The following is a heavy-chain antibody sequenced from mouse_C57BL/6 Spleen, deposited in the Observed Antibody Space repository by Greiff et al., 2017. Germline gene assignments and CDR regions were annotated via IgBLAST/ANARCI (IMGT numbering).Heavy chain of an antibody. CDR3: ARNYGNYPNWYFDV. CDR1: GYAFSSSW. D-gene: IGHD2-1*01. Sequence: QVQLQQSGPELVKPGASVKISCKASGYAFSSSWMNWVKQRPGKGLEWIGRIYPGDGDTNYNGKFKGKATLTADKSSSTAYMQLSSLTSEDSAVYFCARNYGNYPNWYFDVWGTGTTVTVSS. J-gene: IGHJ1*03. V-gene: IGHV1-82*01. CDR2: IYPGDGDT.